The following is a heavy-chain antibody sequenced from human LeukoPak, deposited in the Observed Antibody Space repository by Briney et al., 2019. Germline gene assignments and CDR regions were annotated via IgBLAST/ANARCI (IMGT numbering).Heavy chain of an antibody. CDR1: GGTFSNYA. V-gene: IGHV1-69*06. CDR3: ARDPGKYYGSGSYSDY. Sequence: SVKVSCKASGGTFSNYAISWVRQAPGQGLEWMGGIISIFDSANYAQKFQGRVTITADKSTSTAYMELSSLRSEDTAVYYCARDPGKYYGSGSYSDYWGQGTLVTVSS. CDR2: IISIFDSA. D-gene: IGHD3-10*01. J-gene: IGHJ4*02.